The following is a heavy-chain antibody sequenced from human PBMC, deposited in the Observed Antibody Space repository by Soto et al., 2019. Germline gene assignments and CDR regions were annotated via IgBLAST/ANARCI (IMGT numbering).Heavy chain of an antibody. CDR1: GGSIISSSYY. CDR3: ARHYYGGNSDY. Sequence: SETLSLTCTVSGGSIISSSYYWGWIRQPPGKGLEWIGGNYYSGNTYYNPSLKSRVTKSVDTSKNRFFLKLSSVTAADTAVYFCARHYYGGNSDYWGQGTLVTVSS. V-gene: IGHV4-39*01. J-gene: IGHJ4*02. CDR2: NYYSGNT. D-gene: IGHD3-22*01.